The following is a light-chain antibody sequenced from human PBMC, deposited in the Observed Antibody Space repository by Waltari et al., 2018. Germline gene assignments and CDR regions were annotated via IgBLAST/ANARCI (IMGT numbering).Light chain of an antibody. V-gene: IGKV4-1*01. CDR3: QQYYSSPYT. CDR2: WAS. J-gene: IGKJ2*01. CDR1: QSILYSSINKNY. Sequence: DIVMTQSPDSLAVSLGERATINCRSSQSILYSSINKNYLSWYQQKPGQPPKLLIYWASTRESGVPDRFSGSGSGTNFTLTISSLQAEDVAVYYCQQYYSSPYTFGQGTNLEIK.